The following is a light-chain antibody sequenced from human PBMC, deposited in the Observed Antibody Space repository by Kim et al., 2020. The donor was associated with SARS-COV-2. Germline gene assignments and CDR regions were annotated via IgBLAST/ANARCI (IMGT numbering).Light chain of an antibody. CDR2: DVT. Sequence: GQSITISCTGTRSDVGGYNYVSWYQHHPGKAPKLLIYDVTKRPSGVSNRFSGSKSGNTASLTISGLQAEDETNYYCSSYTSSGTWVFGGGTQLTVL. J-gene: IGLJ3*02. V-gene: IGLV2-14*03. CDR1: RSDVGGYNY. CDR3: SSYTSSGTWV.